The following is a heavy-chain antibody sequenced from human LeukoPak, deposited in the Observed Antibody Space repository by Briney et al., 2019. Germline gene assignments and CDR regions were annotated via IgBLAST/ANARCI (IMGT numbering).Heavy chain of an antibody. Sequence: NPSETLSLTCTVSGDSISSYYWSWIRQPPGKGLEWIGYSYHTGSTNYNPSLKSRVTISVDKSKNQFSLKLSSVTAEDTAVYYCATGYSSTWYYFDYWGQGTLVTVSS. J-gene: IGHJ4*02. CDR1: GDSISSYY. D-gene: IGHD6-13*01. CDR2: SYHTGST. V-gene: IGHV4-59*01. CDR3: ATGYSSTWYYFDY.